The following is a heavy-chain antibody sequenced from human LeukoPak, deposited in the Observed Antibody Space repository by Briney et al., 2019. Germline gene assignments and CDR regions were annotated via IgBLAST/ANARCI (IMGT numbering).Heavy chain of an antibody. J-gene: IGHJ5*02. CDR1: GFTFREYS. V-gene: IGHV3-23*05. Sequence: GGSLRLSCAASGFTFREYSMSWVRQAPGKGLDWVSNIRSNGRDTFYTDSVKGRFTISRDNSKNTLYLQMDSLRVEDTAVYYCVKGGYTTSFDPWGQGTLVTVSS. CDR2: IRSNGRDT. D-gene: IGHD2-15*01. CDR3: VKGGYTTSFDP.